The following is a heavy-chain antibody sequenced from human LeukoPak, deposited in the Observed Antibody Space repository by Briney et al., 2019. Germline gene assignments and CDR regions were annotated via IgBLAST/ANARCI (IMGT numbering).Heavy chain of an antibody. V-gene: IGHV4-39*01. D-gene: IGHD3-22*01. CDR2: IYYSGST. CDR1: VGCISSSSYY. J-gene: IGHJ4*02. Sequence: SETLSLTCTVAVGCISSSSYYWGWIRQPPVKGLEGMGGIYYSGSTYYNPSLKSRVTISVDTSKNQFSLKLSSVTAADTAVYYCAVLNYYDSSGYLDYWGQGTLVTVSS. CDR3: AVLNYYDSSGYLDY.